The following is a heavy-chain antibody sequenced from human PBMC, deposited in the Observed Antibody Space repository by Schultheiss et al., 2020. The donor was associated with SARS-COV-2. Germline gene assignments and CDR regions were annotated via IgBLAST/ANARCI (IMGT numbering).Heavy chain of an antibody. D-gene: IGHD6-19*01. CDR2: IYYSGST. J-gene: IGHJ6*02. V-gene: IGHV4-30-4*08. CDR1: GGFISSGEYS. Sequence: SETLSLTCTVSGGFISSGEYSWTWIRQPPGKGLEWIGYIYYSGSTYFNPPLKSRVTISVDTSKNQFSLKLSSVTAADTAVYYCARGVRQYSSGWYVYYGMDVWGQGTTVTVSS. CDR3: ARGVRQYSSGWYVYYGMDV.